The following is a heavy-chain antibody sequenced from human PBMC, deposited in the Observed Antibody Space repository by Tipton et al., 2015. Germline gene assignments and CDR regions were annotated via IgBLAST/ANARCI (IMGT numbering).Heavy chain of an antibody. CDR3: ARVKSSGWPFDP. Sequence: SLRLSCAGSGYTFSSYAMSWVRQAPGKGLEWVSAISGSGDSTYYADSVKGRFTISRDNSKNTVFLQMSSLRVEDTALYFCARVKSSGWPFDPWGQGTLVAVSS. V-gene: IGHV3-23*01. J-gene: IGHJ5*02. D-gene: IGHD6-19*01. CDR1: GYTFSSYA. CDR2: ISGSGDST.